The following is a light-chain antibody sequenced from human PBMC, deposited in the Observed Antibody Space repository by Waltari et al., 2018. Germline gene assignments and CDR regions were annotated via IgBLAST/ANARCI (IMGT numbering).Light chain of an antibody. Sequence: QSALTQPASVSGSPGQSITISGTGTSSDVGGYHYVSCYPQHPGKAPKLMIYEVSNRPSGVSNRFSGFKSGNTASLTISGLQAEDEADYYYSSYTSSSVYVFGTGTKVTVL. CDR1: SSDVGGYHY. CDR2: EVS. V-gene: IGLV2-14*01. CDR3: SSYTSSSVYV. J-gene: IGLJ1*01.